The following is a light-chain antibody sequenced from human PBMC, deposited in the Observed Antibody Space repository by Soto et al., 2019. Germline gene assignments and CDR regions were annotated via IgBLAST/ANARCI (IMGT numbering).Light chain of an antibody. J-gene: IGLJ1*01. CDR1: SSDIGAYNY. Sequence: QSVLTQPASVSVSLGQSITSSCTGSSSDIGAYNYVSWFQQYPGKAPKLIISEVSNRPSGVSNRFSGSKSGTAASLTISGLQTEDEADYFCFSFTTDWTHVFGTGTKVTVL. CDR2: EVS. CDR3: FSFTTDWTHV. V-gene: IGLV2-14*01.